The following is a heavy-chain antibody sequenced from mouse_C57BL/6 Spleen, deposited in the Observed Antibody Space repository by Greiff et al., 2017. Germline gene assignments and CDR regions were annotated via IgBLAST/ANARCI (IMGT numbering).Heavy chain of an antibody. J-gene: IGHJ2*01. CDR1: GYAFSSSW. CDR2: IYPGDGDT. Sequence: QVQLQQSGPELVKPGASVKISCKASGYAFSSSWMNWVKQRPGKGLEWIGRIYPGDGDTNYNGKFKGKATLTADKSSSTAYMQLSSLTSEDSAVYFCARSDSEEYYFDYWGQGTTLTVSS. V-gene: IGHV1-82*01. CDR3: ARSDSEEYYFDY.